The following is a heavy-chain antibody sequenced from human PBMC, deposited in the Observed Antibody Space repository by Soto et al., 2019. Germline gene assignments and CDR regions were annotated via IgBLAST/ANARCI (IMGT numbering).Heavy chain of an antibody. CDR3: ARTPAETAPIWMAPYNWYDP. V-gene: IGHV1-69*01. Sequence: QVQLVKSGAEVKKPGSSVKVSCKASGGTFSSYAISWVRQAPGQGLEWMGGIIPILGTANYAQNFQGRVTMPADESTSTAYRELSSLRSEATAVYYYARTPAETAPIWMAPYNWYDPWCQGTLVAVSS. D-gene: IGHD1-1*01. CDR2: IIPILGTA. CDR1: GGTFSSYA. J-gene: IGHJ5*02.